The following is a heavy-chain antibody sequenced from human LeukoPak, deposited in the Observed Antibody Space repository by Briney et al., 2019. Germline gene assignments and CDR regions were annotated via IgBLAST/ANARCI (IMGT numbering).Heavy chain of an antibody. Sequence: GGSLRLSCAASGFTFDDYAMHWVRQAPGKGLEWVSLISWDGGRAYYADSVKGRFTISRDNSKNSLHLQMNSLRPEDTALYYCGKDKLDGSGTFYFDYWGQGTLVTVSS. J-gene: IGHJ4*02. V-gene: IGHV3-43D*03. CDR1: GFTFDDYA. CDR3: GKDKLDGSGTFYFDY. CDR2: ISWDGGRA. D-gene: IGHD3-10*01.